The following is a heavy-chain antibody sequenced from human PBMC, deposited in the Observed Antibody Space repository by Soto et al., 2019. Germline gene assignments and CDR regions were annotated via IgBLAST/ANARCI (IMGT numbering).Heavy chain of an antibody. V-gene: IGHV4-30-2*01. CDR2: IYHSGST. D-gene: IGHD2-15*01. CDR1: GGSISSGGYS. CDR3: ASRDHHTLLAF. J-gene: IGHJ4*02. Sequence: NLCLTCAVSGGSISSGGYSWSWIRQPPGKGLEWIGYIYHSGSTYYNPSLKSRVTISVDMSKNQFSLKLSSVTAADTAVYYCASRDHHTLLAFCGQRTLVPVSS.